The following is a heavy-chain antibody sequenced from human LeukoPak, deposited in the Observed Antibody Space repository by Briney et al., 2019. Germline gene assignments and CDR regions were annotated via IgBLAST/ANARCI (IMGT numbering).Heavy chain of an antibody. CDR2: IKTDGSDK. Sequence: GGSLRLSCAASGFTFTSHWMSWIRQVPGKGLEWVANIKTDGSDKYYVDSVKGRFTISRDNAQSSLYLQMNNLRGEDTAVYYCGRDREGYGDTGGWFDPWGQGTLVTVSS. V-gene: IGHV3-7*01. CDR3: GRDREGYGDTGGWFDP. D-gene: IGHD4-17*01. J-gene: IGHJ5*02. CDR1: GFTFTSHW.